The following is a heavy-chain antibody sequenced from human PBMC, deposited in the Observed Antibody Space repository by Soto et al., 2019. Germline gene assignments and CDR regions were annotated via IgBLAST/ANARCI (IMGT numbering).Heavy chain of an antibody. CDR1: GFSLSTSGVG. Sequence: QITLKESGPTLVKPTQTLTLTCTFSGFSLSTSGVGVGWIRQPPGKALEWLALIYWDDDKRYSPSLKSRLTIPKDTSKNQVVLTMTNMDPVDTATYYCAHRYDILTEYWYFDLWGRGTLVTVSS. D-gene: IGHD3-9*01. CDR2: IYWDDDK. J-gene: IGHJ2*01. CDR3: AHRYDILTEYWYFDL. V-gene: IGHV2-5*02.